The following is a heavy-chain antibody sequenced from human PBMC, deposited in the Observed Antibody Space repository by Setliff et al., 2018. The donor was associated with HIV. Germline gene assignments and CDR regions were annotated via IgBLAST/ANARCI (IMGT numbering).Heavy chain of an antibody. CDR1: GGSISSGNYF. J-gene: IGHJ5*02. CDR3: ARGIGYYYDSSGSNCFDP. CDR2: IYTSGST. D-gene: IGHD3-22*01. V-gene: IGHV4-61*02. Sequence: SETLSLTCTVSGGSISSGNYFWNWIRQPAGKGLEWIGRIYTSGSTHYNPSLESRVTMSVDTSKNQFSLKLSSVTAADTAVYYCARGIGYYYDSSGSNCFDPWGQGTLVTVSS.